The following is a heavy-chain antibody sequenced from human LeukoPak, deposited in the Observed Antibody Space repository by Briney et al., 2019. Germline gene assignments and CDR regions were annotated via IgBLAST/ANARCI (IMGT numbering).Heavy chain of an antibody. V-gene: IGHV3-33*01. CDR3: ARDKTGSWTVDY. CDR2: IGFGGNT. Sequence: TGGSLRLSCAASGFTFTSHGMHWVRQAPGKGLEWVALIGFGGNTHCADSVKGRFTISRDISKNTLFLQMTSLGAEDTAVYYCARDKTGSWTVDYRGQGTLVTVSS. CDR1: GFTFTSHG. J-gene: IGHJ4*02. D-gene: IGHD6-13*01.